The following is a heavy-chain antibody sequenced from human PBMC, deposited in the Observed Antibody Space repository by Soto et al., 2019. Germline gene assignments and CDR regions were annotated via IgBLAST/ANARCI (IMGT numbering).Heavy chain of an antibody. D-gene: IGHD6-19*01. V-gene: IGHV1-2*04. CDR1: GYTFTGYY. Sequence: ASVKVSCKASGYTFTGYYMHWVRQAPGQGLEWMGWINPNSGGTNYAQKFQDWVTMTRDTSISTAYMELSRLRSDDTAVYYCARGRGLYSSGWYGYAFDIWGQGTMVTVSS. CDR3: ARGRGLYSSGWYGYAFDI. J-gene: IGHJ3*02. CDR2: INPNSGGT.